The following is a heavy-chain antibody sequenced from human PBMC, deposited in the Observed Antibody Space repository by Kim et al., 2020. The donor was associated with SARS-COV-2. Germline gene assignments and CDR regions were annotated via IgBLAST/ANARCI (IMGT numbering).Heavy chain of an antibody. J-gene: IGHJ5*02. V-gene: IGHV4-59*01. Sequence: SETLSLTCTVSGGSISSYYWSWIRQPPGKGLEWIGYIYYSGSTNYNPSLKSRVTISVDTSKNQFSLKLSSVTAADTAVYYCARALPMVRGVTRWFDPWGQGTLVTVSS. CDR3: ARALPMVRGVTRWFDP. CDR1: GGSISSYY. CDR2: IYYSGST. D-gene: IGHD3-10*01.